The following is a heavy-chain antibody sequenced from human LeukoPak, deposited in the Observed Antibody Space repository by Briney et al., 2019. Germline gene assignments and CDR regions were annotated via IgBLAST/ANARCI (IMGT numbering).Heavy chain of an antibody. D-gene: IGHD3-10*01. CDR3: ARGLAWFGELSYNWFDP. V-gene: IGHV6-1*01. CDR1: GDSVSSNSAA. Sequence: SQTLSLTRAISGDSVSSNSAAWNWIRQSPSRGLEWLGRTYYRSKWYNDYAVSVKSRITINPDTSKNQFSLQLNSVTPEDTAVCYCARGLAWFGELSYNWFDPWGQGTLVTVSS. J-gene: IGHJ5*02. CDR2: TYYRSKWYN.